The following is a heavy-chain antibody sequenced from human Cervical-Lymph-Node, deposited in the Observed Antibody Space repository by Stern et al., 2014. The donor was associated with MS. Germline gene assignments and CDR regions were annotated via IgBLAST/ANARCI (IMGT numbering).Heavy chain of an antibody. CDR3: ARGSNWYDN. D-gene: IGHD3-10*01. V-gene: IGHV4-59*01. CDR1: GASISSYY. CDR2: ISYGENT. Sequence: QVQLQESGPGLVKPSETLSLTCTVSGASISSYYWNWIRQPPGKGLECMGYISYGENTNYIPSLKSRVTISVDTSKNQFSLKLTSVTAADTAVYYCARGSNWYDNWGQGTLVTVSS. J-gene: IGHJ5*02.